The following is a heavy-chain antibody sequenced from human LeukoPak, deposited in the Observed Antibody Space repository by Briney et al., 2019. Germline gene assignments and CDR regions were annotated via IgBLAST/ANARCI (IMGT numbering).Heavy chain of an antibody. CDR2: IYSGGST. V-gene: IGHV3-66*01. Sequence: GGSLRLSCAASGFTVSSNYMSWVRQAPGKGLEWVSVIYSGGSTYYADSVKGRFTISRDNSKNTLYLQVNSLRAEDTAVYYCARDPHSSSWPYYYGMDVWGQGTTVTVSS. D-gene: IGHD6-13*01. CDR3: ARDPHSSSWPYYYGMDV. CDR1: GFTVSSNY. J-gene: IGHJ6*02.